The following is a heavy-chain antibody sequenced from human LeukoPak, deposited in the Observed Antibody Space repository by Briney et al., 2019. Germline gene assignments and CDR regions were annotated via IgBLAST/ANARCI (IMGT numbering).Heavy chain of an antibody. V-gene: IGHV4-59*01. Sequence: PSETLSLTCTVSGGSISSYYWSLIRQPPGKGLEWIGYIYYSGSTNYNPSLKSRVTISVDTSKNQFSLKLSSVTAADTAVYYCAREYYYGSGSSFDYWGQGTLVTVSS. J-gene: IGHJ4*02. CDR3: AREYYYGSGSSFDY. CDR2: IYYSGST. D-gene: IGHD3-10*01. CDR1: GGSISSYY.